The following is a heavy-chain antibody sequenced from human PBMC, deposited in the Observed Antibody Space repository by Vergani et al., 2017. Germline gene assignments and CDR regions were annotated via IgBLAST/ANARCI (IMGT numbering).Heavy chain of an antibody. Sequence: EVQLLESGGGLVQHGGSLRLSCAASGFTFSSYAMSWVRQAPGRGVEWVSAISGSGGSTYYPDSVEGRFTISRDNSKNTLYLQMNSLGAEDTAVYYCASGLYCISTSGVTGDFDLWGRGTLVTVSS. V-gene: IGHV3-23*01. CDR3: ASGLYCISTSGVTGDFDL. CDR1: GFTFSSYA. J-gene: IGHJ2*01. CDR2: ISGSGGST. D-gene: IGHD2-2*01.